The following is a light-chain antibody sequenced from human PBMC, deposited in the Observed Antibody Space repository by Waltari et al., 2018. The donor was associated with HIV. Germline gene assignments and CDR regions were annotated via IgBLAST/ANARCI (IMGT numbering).Light chain of an antibody. CDR2: WAS. CDR1: QSVLYSSSSKNY. J-gene: IGKJ3*01. V-gene: IGKV4-1*01. Sequence: DIVMTQSPDSLVVSLGERATINCKSSQSVLYSSSSKNYSAWYQQKPGQSPKLLIYWASTRESGVPDRFSGGGSGTDFTHTISSLQAEDVAVYYCQQYYSLPFTFGPGTKVDIK. CDR3: QQYYSLPFT.